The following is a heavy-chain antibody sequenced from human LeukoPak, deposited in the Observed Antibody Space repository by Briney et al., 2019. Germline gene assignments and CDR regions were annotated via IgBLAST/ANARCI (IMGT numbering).Heavy chain of an antibody. V-gene: IGHV4-39*01. CDR1: GGSISSSSYY. CDR2: VYYSGRT. D-gene: IGHD4-11*01. CDR3: ARQDSSGRDY. Sequence: ASETLSLTCTVSGGSISSSSYYWGWIRQSPGKGLEWIGGVYYSGRTYYNPSLKSRVTISGDTSKNQFSLRLGSVTAADTAVYYCARQDSSGRDYWGQGTLVTVSS. J-gene: IGHJ4*02.